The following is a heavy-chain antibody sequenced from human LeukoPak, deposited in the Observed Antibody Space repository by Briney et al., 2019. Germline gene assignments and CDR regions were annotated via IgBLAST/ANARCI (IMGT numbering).Heavy chain of an antibody. Sequence: SETLSLTCTISGGSTTSHYWNWLRQPPRKGLEWIGYFYYNGNIKFNPSLKSRVTISGNTSKNQISLRLSSMTPADTAVYYCATSDQFYGSGRWYFDPWGRGTPVSVSS. D-gene: IGHD3-10*01. CDR1: GGSTTSHY. CDR3: ATSDQFYGSGRWYFDP. V-gene: IGHV4-59*11. CDR2: FYYNGNI. J-gene: IGHJ2*01.